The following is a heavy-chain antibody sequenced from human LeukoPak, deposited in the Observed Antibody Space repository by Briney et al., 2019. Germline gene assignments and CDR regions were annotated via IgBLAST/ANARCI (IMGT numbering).Heavy chain of an antibody. D-gene: IGHD5-24*01. V-gene: IGHV3-15*01. CDR2: IKSKTDGGTT. Sequence: NPGGSLRLSCTASGFAFSIYEMDWVRQAPGKGLEWIGRIKSKTDGGTTDYAAPVKGRFTISRDDSKNTLYLQMNSLKTEDTAVYYCTTDSRDGYNYGRHFDYWGQGTLVTVSS. CDR3: TTDSRDGYNYGRHFDY. J-gene: IGHJ4*02. CDR1: GFAFSIYE.